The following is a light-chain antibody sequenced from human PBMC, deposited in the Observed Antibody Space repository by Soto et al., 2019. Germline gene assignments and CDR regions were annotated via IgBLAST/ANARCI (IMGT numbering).Light chain of an antibody. V-gene: IGKV3-20*01. CDR1: QSVSNNY. J-gene: IGKJ1*01. CDR3: QQYGSSGT. CDR2: GAS. Sequence: IVFTQSPGTLSLSPGERATLSCRASQSVSNNYLAWYQQKPGQAPRLLIYGASNRATGIPDRFSGSGSGTDFTLTISRLEPEDFAVYYCQQYGSSGTFGQGTQVDIK.